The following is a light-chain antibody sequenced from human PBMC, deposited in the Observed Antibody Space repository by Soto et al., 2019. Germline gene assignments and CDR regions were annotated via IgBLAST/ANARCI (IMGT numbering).Light chain of an antibody. CDR3: SSYTDSSNYV. V-gene: IGLV2-14*01. Sequence: QSVLTQPASVSGSPGQSITISCTGTSSDVGGYNSVCWHQQHPGKAPKLMIYEVTNRPSGVSNRFSGSRSGNTASLTISGLQAEDEADYYCSSYTDSSNYVFGTGTKLTVL. CDR1: SSDVGGYNS. CDR2: EVT. J-gene: IGLJ1*01.